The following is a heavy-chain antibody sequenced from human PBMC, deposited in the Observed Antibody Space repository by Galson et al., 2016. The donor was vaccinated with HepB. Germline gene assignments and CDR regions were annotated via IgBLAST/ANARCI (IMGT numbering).Heavy chain of an antibody. CDR2: IDPSDSYT. CDR3: ASSGYTGNFLPY. CDR1: GYSFTSYW. D-gene: IGHD1-26*01. J-gene: IGHJ4*01. Sequence: QSGAEVKKPGESLRISCKASGYSFTSYWINWVRQMPGKGLEWMGRIDPSDSYTNYSPSFQGHVATSADKSITTAFLQWNRLEASDTAMYYCASSGYTGNFLPYWGQGTLVTVFS. V-gene: IGHV5-10-1*01.